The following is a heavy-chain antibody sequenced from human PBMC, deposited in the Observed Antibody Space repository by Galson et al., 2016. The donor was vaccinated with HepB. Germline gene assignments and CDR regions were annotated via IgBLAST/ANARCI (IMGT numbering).Heavy chain of an antibody. V-gene: IGHV3-30-3*01. CDR1: GFTFSDYP. CDR2: ISHDAIHT. CDR3: ARAPLEMATIQRGYFDI. J-gene: IGHJ4*02. D-gene: IGHD5-24*01. Sequence: SLRLSCATSGFTFSDYPMYWIRQAPGEGLEWVARISHDAIHTSYADSLKGRFTISRDNSKNTLYLQMNSLRAEDTAVYYCARAPLEMATIQRGYFDIWGQGTLVTVSS.